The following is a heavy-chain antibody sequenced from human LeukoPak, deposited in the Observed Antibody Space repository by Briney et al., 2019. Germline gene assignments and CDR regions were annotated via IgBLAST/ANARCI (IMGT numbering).Heavy chain of an antibody. CDR2: FYSGGST. CDR3: ARRAGDYSHPYDY. CDR1: GFSVTTYA. Sequence: RPGGSLRLSCAASGFSVTTYARGGVRQAPGKGLEWVSVFYSGGSTYYADSVKGRFTISRDNSKNTLYLQMNSLRAEDTAVYYCARRAGDYSHPYDYWGQGILVTVSS. J-gene: IGHJ4*02. D-gene: IGHD3-22*01. V-gene: IGHV3-53*01.